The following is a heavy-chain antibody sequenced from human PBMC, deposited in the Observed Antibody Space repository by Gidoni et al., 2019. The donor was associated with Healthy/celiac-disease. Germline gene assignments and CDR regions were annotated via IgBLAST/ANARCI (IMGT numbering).Heavy chain of an antibody. CDR2: INAGNGNT. D-gene: IGHD3-16*01. CDR3: ARPRGGSGGDFDY. CDR1: GDTFPSYA. V-gene: IGHV1-3*01. J-gene: IGHJ4*02. Sequence: QVQRVQSGAEVKKPGAAGKGSCKAAGDTFPSYAMHWVRQAPGQRLEWMGWINAGNGNTLYSPQFQGRVTITRDTSASTAYMELSRLRSEATAVYYCARPRGGSGGDFDYWGQGTLVTVSS.